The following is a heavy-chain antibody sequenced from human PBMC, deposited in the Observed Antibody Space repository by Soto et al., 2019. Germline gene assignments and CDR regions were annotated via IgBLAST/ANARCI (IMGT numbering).Heavy chain of an antibody. Sequence: GXSVKVSCKASGYTFTSYGIGWVRQAPGQGLEWMGWISAYNGNTNYAQKLQGRVTMTTDTSTSTAYMELRSLRSDDTAVYYCARDGSSSSGYFYYYGMDVWGQGTTVTVSS. D-gene: IGHD3-22*01. CDR2: ISAYNGNT. CDR1: GYTFTSYG. V-gene: IGHV1-18*01. CDR3: ARDGSSSSGYFYYYGMDV. J-gene: IGHJ6*02.